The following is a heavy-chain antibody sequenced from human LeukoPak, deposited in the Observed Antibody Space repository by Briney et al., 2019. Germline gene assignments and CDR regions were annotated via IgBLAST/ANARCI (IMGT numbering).Heavy chain of an antibody. Sequence: GGSLRLSCAASGFTFSSYDMSWVRQAQGKGREWVSSISYSGGSTYYADSVKGRFTLSRDNSKRTLYLQMNSLRAEDTAVYYCATRGGYFDYWGQGTLVTVSS. CDR2: ISYSGGST. CDR3: ATRGGYFDY. J-gene: IGHJ4*02. D-gene: IGHD6-13*01. CDR1: GFTFSSYD. V-gene: IGHV3-23*01.